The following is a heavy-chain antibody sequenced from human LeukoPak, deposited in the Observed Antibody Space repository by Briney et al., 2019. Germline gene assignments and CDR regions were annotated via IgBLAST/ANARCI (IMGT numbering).Heavy chain of an antibody. D-gene: IGHD6-13*01. CDR2: ISNSGSTI. J-gene: IGHJ3*02. Sequence: GGSLRLSCAASGFTFSDYYVSWIRQAPGKGLEWISYISNSGSTIYYGDSVKARFTFSRDNAKNSLYLQVSSLRAEDTAVYYCARHSNNWYHFAFDIWGQGTMVTVSS. CDR1: GFTFSDYY. CDR3: ARHSNNWYHFAFDI. V-gene: IGHV3-11*04.